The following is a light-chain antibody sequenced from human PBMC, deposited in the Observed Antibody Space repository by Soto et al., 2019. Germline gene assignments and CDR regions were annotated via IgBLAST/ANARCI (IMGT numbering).Light chain of an antibody. CDR1: QSISSW. CDR3: QQYNTLVT. J-gene: IGKJ1*01. CDR2: DAS. V-gene: IGKV1-5*01. Sequence: DIQMTQSPSTLSASVGDRVTITCRASQSISSWLAWYQQKPGKAPKLLIYDASSLESGVPSRFSGSGSGTEFTLTISGLQPDDFASYYCQQYNTLVTFGQGTKVEIK.